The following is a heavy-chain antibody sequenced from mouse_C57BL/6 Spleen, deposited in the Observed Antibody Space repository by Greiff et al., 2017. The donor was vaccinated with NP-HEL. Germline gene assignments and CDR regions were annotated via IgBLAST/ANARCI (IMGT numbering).Heavy chain of an antibody. Sequence: VQLQQSGAELVRPGASVTLSCKASGYTFTDYEMHWVKQTPVHGLEWIGAIDPETGGTAYNQKFKGKAILTADKSSSTAYMELRSLTSEDAAVYYGTRPAQDTWDYWGQGTTLTVSS. J-gene: IGHJ2*01. D-gene: IGHD3-2*02. V-gene: IGHV1-15*01. CDR2: IDPETGGT. CDR3: TRPAQDTWDY. CDR1: GYTFTDYE.